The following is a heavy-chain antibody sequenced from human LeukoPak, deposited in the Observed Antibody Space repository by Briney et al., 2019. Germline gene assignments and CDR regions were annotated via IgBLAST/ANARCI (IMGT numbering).Heavy chain of an antibody. D-gene: IGHD2-15*01. CDR1: GFTFSDYY. V-gene: IGHV3-11*03. CDR2: INGSSSDT. CDR3: ARRGTTYCTVDSCHPNWFDP. J-gene: IGHJ5*02. Sequence: GGSLRLSCAASGFTFSDYYMTWIRQAPGRGLEWISYINGSSSDTKYADSVKGRFTISRDNAKNSVYLLMNSLGAEDTAVYYCARRGTTYCTVDSCHPNWFDPWGQGTLVTVSS.